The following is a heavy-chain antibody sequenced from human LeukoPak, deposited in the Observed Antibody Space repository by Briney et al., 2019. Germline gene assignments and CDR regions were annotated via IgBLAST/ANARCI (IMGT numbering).Heavy chain of an antibody. J-gene: IGHJ4*02. CDR1: GFTFSSYE. CDR2: ISSSGSTI. V-gene: IGHV3-48*03. Sequence: GGSLRLSCAASGFTFSSYEMNWVRQAPGKGLEWVSDISSSGSTIYYADSVKGRFTISRDNAKNSLYLQMNSLRAEDTAVYYCASSSYDILTGYYRELDYWGQGTLVTVSS. D-gene: IGHD3-9*01. CDR3: ASSSYDILTGYYRELDY.